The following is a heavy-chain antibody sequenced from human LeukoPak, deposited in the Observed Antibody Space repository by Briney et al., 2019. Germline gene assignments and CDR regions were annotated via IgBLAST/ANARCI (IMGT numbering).Heavy chain of an antibody. CDR2: ICGSGDST. CDR3: AKETRPRYSSSWRYYFDY. J-gene: IGHJ4*02. V-gene: IGHV3-23*01. D-gene: IGHD6-13*01. CDR1: GFTFSSYV. Sequence: PGGSLRLSCAASGFTFSSYVMHWVRQAPGKGLEWVSVICGSGDSTYYADSVKGRFTISRDNSKNSLYLQMNSLRTEDTALYYCAKETRPRYSSSWRYYFDYWGQGTLVTVSS.